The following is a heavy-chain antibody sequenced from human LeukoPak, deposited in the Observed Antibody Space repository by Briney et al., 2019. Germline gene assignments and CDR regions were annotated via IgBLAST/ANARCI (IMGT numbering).Heavy chain of an antibody. CDR3: ARNLDSSSWYVPTYYYYYGMDV. D-gene: IGHD6-13*01. V-gene: IGHV4-34*01. Sequence: SETLSLTCAVYGGSFSGYYWSWIRQPPGKGLEWIGEINHSGSTNYNPSLKSRVTISVDTSKNQFSLKLSSVTAADTAVYYCARNLDSSSWYVPTYYYYYGMDVWGQGTTVTVSS. CDR2: INHSGST. CDR1: GGSFSGYY. J-gene: IGHJ6*02.